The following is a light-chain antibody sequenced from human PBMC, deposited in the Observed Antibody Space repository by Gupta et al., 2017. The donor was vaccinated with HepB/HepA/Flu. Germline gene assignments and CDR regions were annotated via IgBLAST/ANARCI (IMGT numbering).Light chain of an antibody. CDR1: SSDVGGYNS. V-gene: IGLV2-8*01. CDR2: EVS. J-gene: IGLJ2*01. CDR3: SSYAGSNNWI. Sequence: QAALSQHASASGTPGQSVAVSCTATSSDVGGYNSVSWYQQHPGKAPHLMIYEVSQRPAGVPDRFSGSKSGTTASLTVSGIQAEDEADYYCSSYAGSNNWIFGGGTKLTVL.